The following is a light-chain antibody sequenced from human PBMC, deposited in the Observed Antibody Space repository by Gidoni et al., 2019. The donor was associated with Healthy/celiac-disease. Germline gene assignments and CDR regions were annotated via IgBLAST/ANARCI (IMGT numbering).Light chain of an antibody. V-gene: IGLV3-21*02. CDR1: NIGSKS. J-gene: IGLJ2*01. CDR3: QVWDRSSDLDVV. Sequence: SYVLTPPPSASVAPGQTARITCGGNNIGSKSVHWYQQKPRQAPVLVVYDDSDRPSGIPERFSGSNSGNTATLTISRVEAGDEADYYCQVWDRSSDLDVVFGGGTKLTVL. CDR2: DDS.